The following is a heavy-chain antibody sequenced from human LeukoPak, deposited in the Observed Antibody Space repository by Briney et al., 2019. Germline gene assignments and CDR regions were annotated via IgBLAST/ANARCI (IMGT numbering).Heavy chain of an antibody. CDR1: GYSISSGYY. CDR2: IYHSGST. J-gene: IGHJ4*02. D-gene: IGHD3-22*01. V-gene: IGHV4-38-2*02. Sequence: SETLSLTCTVSGYSISSGYYWGWIRQPPGKGLEWIGSIYHSGSTYYNPSLKSRVTISVDTSKNQFSLKLSSVTAADTAVYYCARVYYYDSSGYPPYYFDYWGQGTLVTVSS. CDR3: ARVYYYDSSGYPPYYFDY.